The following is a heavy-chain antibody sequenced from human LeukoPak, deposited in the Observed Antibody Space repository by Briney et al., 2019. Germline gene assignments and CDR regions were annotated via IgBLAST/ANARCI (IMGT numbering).Heavy chain of an antibody. CDR3: ASHLRQQPVPDY. J-gene: IGHJ4*02. V-gene: IGHV1-69*01. CDR2: IIPIFGTA. CDR1: GGTFSSYA. Sequence: SVKVSCKASGGTFSSYAISWVRQAPGQGLEWMGGIIPIFGTANYAQKFQGRVTITADESTSTAYMELSSLRSEDTAVYYCASHLRQQPVPDYWGQGTLVTVSP. D-gene: IGHD6-13*01.